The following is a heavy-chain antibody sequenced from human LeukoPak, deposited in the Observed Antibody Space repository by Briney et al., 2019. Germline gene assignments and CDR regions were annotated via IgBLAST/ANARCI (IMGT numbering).Heavy chain of an antibody. CDR2: ISSSSGYI. D-gene: IGHD2-15*01. V-gene: IGHV3-21*01. J-gene: IGHJ2*01. CDR3: AREAMIVAATTFWYFDL. CDR1: GFTFSSDS. Sequence: PGGSLRLSCAASGFTFSSDSMHWVRQAPGKGLEWVSSISSSSGYIYYADSVKGRFTISRDNAKNSLYLQMNSLRAEDTAVYYCAREAMIVAATTFWYFDLWGRGTLVTVSS.